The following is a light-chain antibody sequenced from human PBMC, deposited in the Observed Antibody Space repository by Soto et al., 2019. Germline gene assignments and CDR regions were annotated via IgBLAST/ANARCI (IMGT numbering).Light chain of an antibody. CDR2: DAS. J-gene: IGKJ2*01. V-gene: IGKV1-5*01. CDR3: QPYISYAYT. Sequence: DIQMTQFPSTLSSSVGDRVTLTCRASQTTNTWLAWYQQKPGTAPKLLIYDASSLKGGVPSRFRASGSGTEITLTISRLQPDDLATYYCQPYISYAYTFGQGTKVEIK. CDR1: QTTNTW.